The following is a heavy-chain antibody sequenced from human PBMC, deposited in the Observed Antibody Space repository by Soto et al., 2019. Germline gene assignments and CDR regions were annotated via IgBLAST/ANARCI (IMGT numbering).Heavy chain of an antibody. Sequence: QVQLVQSGAEVKKPGASVKVSCKAFGGTFSSYSFTWVRQAPGQGLEWLGWISTYSGNTNYALKVQDRLTMTTDPATTTTYMELRSLRSDDTAVYYCARALYNWNYGWFYPWGHGTLVTVSS. D-gene: IGHD1-7*01. J-gene: IGHJ5*02. V-gene: IGHV1-18*01. CDR3: ARALYNWNYGWFYP. CDR1: GGTFSSYS. CDR2: ISTYSGNT.